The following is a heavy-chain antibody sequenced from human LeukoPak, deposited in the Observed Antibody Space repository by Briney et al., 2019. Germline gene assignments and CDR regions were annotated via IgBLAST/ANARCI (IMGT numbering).Heavy chain of an antibody. CDR1: GGSFSGYY. Sequence: SETLSLTCAVYGGSFSGYYWSWIRQPPGKGLEWIGEINHSGSTNYNPSLKSRVTISVDTSKNQFSLKLSSVTAEDTAVYYWARDLIAAGSEGSGYWGQGTLVTVSS. J-gene: IGHJ4*02. CDR3: ARDLIAAGSEGSGY. D-gene: IGHD6-13*01. CDR2: INHSGST. V-gene: IGHV4-34*01.